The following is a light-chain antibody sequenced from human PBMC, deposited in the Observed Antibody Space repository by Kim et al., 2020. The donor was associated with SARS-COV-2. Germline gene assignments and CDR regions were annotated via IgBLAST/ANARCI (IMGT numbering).Light chain of an antibody. CDR1: VLAKKD. V-gene: IGLV3-27*01. Sequence: VSPGHTARITCSGNVLAKKDARWFQQEPGQAPVLMIYKDSERPSVIPERFSGTSSETTVTLTISGAQVEDEADYYCYSAADNNLRVFGGGTQLTVL. CDR2: KDS. J-gene: IGLJ3*02. CDR3: YSAADNNLRV.